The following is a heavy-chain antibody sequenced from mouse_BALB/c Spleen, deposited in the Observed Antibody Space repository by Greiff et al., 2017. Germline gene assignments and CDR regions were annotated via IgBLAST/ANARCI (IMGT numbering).Heavy chain of an antibody. V-gene: IGHV5-12-1*01. J-gene: IGHJ4*01. Sequence: EVQVVESGGGLVKPGGSLKLSCAASGFAFSSYDMSWVRQTPEKRLEWVAYISSGGGSTYYPDTVKGRFTISRDNAKNTLYLQMSSLKSEDTAMYYCRQLGLRRNYAMDYWGQGTSVTVSS. CDR2: ISSGGGST. D-gene: IGHD3-2*01. CDR1: GFAFSSYD. CDR3: RQLGLRRNYAMDY.